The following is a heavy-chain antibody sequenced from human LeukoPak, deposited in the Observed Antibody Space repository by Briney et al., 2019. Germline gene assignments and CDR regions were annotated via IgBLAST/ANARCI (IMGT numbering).Heavy chain of an antibody. Sequence: ASVKVSCKASGYTFTSYAMHWVRQAPGQRLEWMGWINAGNGNTKYSRKFQGRVTITRDTSASTAYMELSSLRSEDTAVYYCARDEDSSSYYYYYGMDVWGQGTTVTVSS. V-gene: IGHV1-3*01. D-gene: IGHD6-13*01. CDR3: ARDEDSSSYYYYYGMDV. J-gene: IGHJ6*02. CDR2: INAGNGNT. CDR1: GYTFTSYA.